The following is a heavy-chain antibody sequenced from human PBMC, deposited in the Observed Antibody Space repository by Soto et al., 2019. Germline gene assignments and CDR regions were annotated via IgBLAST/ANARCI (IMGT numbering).Heavy chain of an antibody. D-gene: IGHD3-3*01. CDR2: IYYSGST. CDR3: ARGYDFWSGSEYNWFDP. Sequence: QVQLQESGPGLVKPSETLSLTCTVSGGSISSYYWSWIRQPPGKGLEWIGYIYYSGSTNYNPSLKSRVTISVHTAKNQFSLKLSSVTAADTAVYYCARGYDFWSGSEYNWFDPWGQGTLVTVSS. J-gene: IGHJ5*02. CDR1: GGSISSYY. V-gene: IGHV4-59*01.